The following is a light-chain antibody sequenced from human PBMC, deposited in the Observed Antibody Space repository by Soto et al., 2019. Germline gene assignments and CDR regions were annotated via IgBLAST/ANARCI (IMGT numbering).Light chain of an antibody. CDR3: CSYAGSYTFV. V-gene: IGLV2-23*02. CDR1: SSDVGTFKL. J-gene: IGLJ1*01. CDR2: EVN. Sequence: QSALTQPASVSGSPGQSITISCTATSSDVGTFKLVSWYRQHPGKVPKLMIYEVNKRPSGVSNRFSGSKSGNTASLTISGLQAEDEADYYCCSYAGSYTFVFGAGAKVTVL.